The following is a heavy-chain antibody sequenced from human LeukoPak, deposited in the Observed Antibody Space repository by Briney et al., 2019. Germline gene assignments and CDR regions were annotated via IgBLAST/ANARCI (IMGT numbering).Heavy chain of an antibody. Sequence: GGSLRLSCAASGFTFSNAWMSWVRQAPGKGLEWVSYISSSGSTIYYADSVKGRFTISRDNAKNSLYLQMNSLRAEDTALYYCARNDFWSGYYVIDWGQGTLVTVSS. D-gene: IGHD3-3*01. V-gene: IGHV3-11*01. CDR1: GFTFSNAW. J-gene: IGHJ4*02. CDR2: ISSSGSTI. CDR3: ARNDFWSGYYVID.